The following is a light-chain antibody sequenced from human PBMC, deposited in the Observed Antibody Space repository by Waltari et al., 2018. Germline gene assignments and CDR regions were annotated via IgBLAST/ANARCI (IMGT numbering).Light chain of an antibody. CDR1: ASDVGTYNF. CDR2: EVS. J-gene: IGLJ1*01. V-gene: IGLV2-23*02. CDR3: CSYAGSSTYV. Sequence: QSALTQPASVSGSPGQSITITCTGTASDVGTYNFVSWYKQHPGKAPKILIYEVSRRPSGVSSRFSASKAGKTASLTISALQADDEADYYCCSYAGSSTYVFGSGTKITVL.